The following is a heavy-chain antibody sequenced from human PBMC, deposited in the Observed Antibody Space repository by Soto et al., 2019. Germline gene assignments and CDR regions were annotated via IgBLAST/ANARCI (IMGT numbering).Heavy chain of an antibody. CDR2: IKQDGSEK. V-gene: IGHV3-7*01. CDR1: GFTFSSYA. D-gene: IGHD3-3*01. J-gene: IGHJ5*02. Sequence: GGSLRLSCAASGFTFSSYAMSWVRQAPGKGLEWVANIKQDGSEKYYVDSVKGRFTISRDNAKNSLYLQMNSLRAEDTAVYYCARGYDSTYNWFDPWGQGTLVTVSS. CDR3: ARGYDSTYNWFDP.